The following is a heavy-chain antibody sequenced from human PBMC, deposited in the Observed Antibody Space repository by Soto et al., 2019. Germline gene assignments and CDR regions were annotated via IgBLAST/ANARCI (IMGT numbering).Heavy chain of an antibody. CDR2: IDPSDSYT. CDR3: ASKRGGSGGSCSGLAGYYYYGMDV. D-gene: IGHD2-15*01. J-gene: IGHJ6*02. CDR1: GYSFTSYW. Sequence: GESLKISCKGSGYSFTSYWISWVRQMPVKGLEWMGRIDPSDSYTNYSPSFQGHVTISADKSYSTAYLQWSSLKASDTAMYYCASKRGGSGGSCSGLAGYYYYGMDVWGQGTTVTVSS. V-gene: IGHV5-10-1*01.